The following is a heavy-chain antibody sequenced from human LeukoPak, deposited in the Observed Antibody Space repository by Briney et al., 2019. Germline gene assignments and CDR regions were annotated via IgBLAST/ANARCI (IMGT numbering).Heavy chain of an antibody. CDR3: ARQTGSGLFSLP. Sequence: SETLSLTCAVSGGSISSGVYSWSWVRQPPGKGLEWIGYIYYGGNTYYNASLKSRVTISVDTSKNQFPLKLSSVTAADTAVYYCARQTGSGLFSLPGGQGTLVTVSS. J-gene: IGHJ4*02. V-gene: IGHV4-30-2*03. CDR2: IYYGGNT. CDR1: GGSISSGVYS. D-gene: IGHD3-10*01.